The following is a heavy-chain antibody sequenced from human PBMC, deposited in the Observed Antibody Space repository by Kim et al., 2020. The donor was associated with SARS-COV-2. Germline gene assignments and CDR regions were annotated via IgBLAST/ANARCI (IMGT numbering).Heavy chain of an antibody. CDR1: GFTFSIYS. J-gene: IGHJ3*02. CDR3: ERANYSVFHI. D-gene: IGHD2-21*01. V-gene: IGHV3-48*04. Sequence: GGSLRLSCAASGFTFSIYSMNWVRQAPGKGLEWVSHISDFSTTTKYADSVKGRFTISRDNTKNTLYLQMNSLRAEDTAVYDCERANYSVFHICGQWTLF. CDR2: ISDFSTTT.